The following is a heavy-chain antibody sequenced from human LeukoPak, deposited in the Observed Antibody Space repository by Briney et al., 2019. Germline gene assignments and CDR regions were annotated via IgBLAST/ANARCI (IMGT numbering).Heavy chain of an antibody. D-gene: IGHD3-10*01. CDR3: ARERPLGVRGVRLYYFDY. Sequence: SVKVSCKASGGTFSSYAISWVRQAPGQGLEWMGRIIPILGIANYAQKFQGRVTITAGKSTSTAYMELSSLRSEDTAVYYCARERPLGVRGVRLYYFDYWGQGTLVTVSS. CDR1: GGTFSSYA. V-gene: IGHV1-69*04. CDR2: IIPILGIA. J-gene: IGHJ4*02.